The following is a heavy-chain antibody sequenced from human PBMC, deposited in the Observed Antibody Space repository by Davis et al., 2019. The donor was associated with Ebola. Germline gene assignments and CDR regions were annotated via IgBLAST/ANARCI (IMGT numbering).Heavy chain of an antibody. CDR2: IYPGDSDT. V-gene: IGHV5-51*01. CDR1: GYSFTSYW. D-gene: IGHD5-18*01. CDR3: ARNQLEKSGYSSRYAFDI. Sequence: GESLKISCKGSGYSFTSYWIGWVRQMPGKGLEWMGIIYPGDSDTRYSPSFQGQVTISADKSISTAYLQWSSLKASDTAMYYCARNQLEKSGYSSRYAFDIWGQGTMVTVSS. J-gene: IGHJ3*02.